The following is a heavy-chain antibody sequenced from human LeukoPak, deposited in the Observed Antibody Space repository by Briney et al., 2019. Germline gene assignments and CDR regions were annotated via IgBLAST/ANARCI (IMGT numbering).Heavy chain of an antibody. D-gene: IGHD1-7*01. CDR2: INEHGSEA. V-gene: IGHV3-7*01. CDR1: GFTFNTYW. CDR3: ARDPDAGTTDY. J-gene: IGHJ4*02. Sequence: PGGSLRLSCAASGFTFNTYWMSWVRLAPGKGLEWVANINEHGSEAFYVDSVRGRFTISTDNAKNSLYMQMNSVRAEDTAVYYCARDPDAGTTDYWGQGTLVTVSS.